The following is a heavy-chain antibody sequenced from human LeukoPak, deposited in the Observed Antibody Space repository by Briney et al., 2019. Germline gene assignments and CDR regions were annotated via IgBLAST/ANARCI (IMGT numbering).Heavy chain of an antibody. CDR1: GGSFSGYY. CDR2: ISATDGST. J-gene: IGHJ4*02. CDR3: ARDLLSGWSSYYFDY. V-gene: IGHV3-23*01. D-gene: IGHD6-19*01. Sequence: ETLSLTCAVYGGSFSGYYWSWIRQPPGKGLEWVSVISATDGSTYYADSVKGRFTISRDNSKNTLYLQMNSLRAEDTAVYYCARDLLSGWSSYYFDYWGQGTLVTVSS.